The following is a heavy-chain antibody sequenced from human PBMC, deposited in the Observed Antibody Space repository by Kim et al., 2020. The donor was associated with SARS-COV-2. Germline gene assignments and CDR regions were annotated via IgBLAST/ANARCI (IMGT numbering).Heavy chain of an antibody. J-gene: IGHJ3*02. CDR3: ARSGGSPFIGAFDI. D-gene: IGHD1-26*01. CDR1: GGSISSSSYY. Sequence: SETLSLTCTVSGGSISSSSYYWGWIRQPPGKGLEWIGSIYYSGSTYDNPSLKSRVTISVDTSKNQFSLKLSSVTAADTAVYYCARSGGSPFIGAFDIWGQGTMVTVSS. V-gene: IGHV4-39*01. CDR2: IYYSGST.